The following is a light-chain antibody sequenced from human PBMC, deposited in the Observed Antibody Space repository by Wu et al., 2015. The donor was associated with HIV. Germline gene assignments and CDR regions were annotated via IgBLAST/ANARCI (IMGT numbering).Light chain of an antibody. CDR1: QSVSNN. CDR2: GAY. V-gene: IGKV3-20*01. CDR3: QQYGSSPIT. Sequence: EIMMTQSPATLSVSPGERATLSCRATQSVSNNLAWYQQKPGQTPRLLIFGAYTRATGIPARFSGNGSGTDFTLTISRLEPEDFAVYYCQQYGSSPITFGQGTRLEIK. J-gene: IGKJ5*01.